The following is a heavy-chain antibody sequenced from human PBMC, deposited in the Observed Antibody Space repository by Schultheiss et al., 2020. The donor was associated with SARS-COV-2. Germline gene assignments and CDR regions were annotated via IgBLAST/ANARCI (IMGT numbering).Heavy chain of an antibody. D-gene: IGHD1-26*01. Sequence: SETLSLTCAVYGGSFSGYYWSWIRQPPGKGLEWIGEINHSGSTNYNPSLKSRVTISVDTSKNQFSLKLSSVTAADTAVYYCAGLVGATHYFDYWGQGTLVTVSS. CDR1: GGSFSGYY. CDR3: AGLVGATHYFDY. J-gene: IGHJ4*02. CDR2: INHSGST. V-gene: IGHV4-34*01.